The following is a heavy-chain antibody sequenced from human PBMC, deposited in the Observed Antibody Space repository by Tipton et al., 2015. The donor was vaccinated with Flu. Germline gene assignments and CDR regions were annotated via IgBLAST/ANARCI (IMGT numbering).Heavy chain of an antibody. J-gene: IGHJ5*02. Sequence: TLSLTCTVSGGSISSGDYYWSWIRQPPGKGLEWIGYIYYSGSTYYNPSLKSRVTISVDTSKNQFSLKLSSVTAADTVVYYCAREGYTVTTRWFDPWGQGTLVTVSS. CDR2: IYYSGST. V-gene: IGHV4-30-4*01. CDR3: AREGYTVTTRWFDP. CDR1: GGSISSGDYY. D-gene: IGHD4-17*01.